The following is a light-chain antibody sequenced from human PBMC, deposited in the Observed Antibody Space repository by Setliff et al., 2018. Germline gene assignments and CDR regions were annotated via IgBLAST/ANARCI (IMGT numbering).Light chain of an antibody. CDR3: SSYISSSTFV. CDR1: SSDVGGYNY. CDR2: DVS. Sequence: QSALAQPASVSGSPGQSITISCTGTSSDVGGYNYVSWYQQHPGKAPTLMIYDVSKRPSGVSNRFSGAKSGNTASLTISGLQAEDDADYDCSSYISSSTFVFGTGTKVTVL. V-gene: IGLV2-14*01. J-gene: IGLJ1*01.